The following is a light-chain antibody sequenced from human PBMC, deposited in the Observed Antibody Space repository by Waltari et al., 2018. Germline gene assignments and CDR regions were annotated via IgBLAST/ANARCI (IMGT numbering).Light chain of an antibody. V-gene: IGKV1-39*01. J-gene: IGKJ2*01. CDR3: QQSFSAPPMYT. Sequence: IQMTQSPSSLSASVGDRVIITCRASQSISNDLNWYQQKPGKAPNLLIYAASTLQSGVPSRVSGSGSGTDFTLTISSLQPEDFATYYCQQSFSAPPMYTFGQGTKLEMK. CDR1: QSISND. CDR2: AAS.